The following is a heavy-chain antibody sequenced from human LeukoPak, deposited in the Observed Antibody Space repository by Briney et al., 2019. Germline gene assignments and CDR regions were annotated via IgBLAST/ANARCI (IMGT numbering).Heavy chain of an antibody. D-gene: IGHD2-15*01. J-gene: IGHJ6*02. CDR3: ARDLGGSYYYGMDV. V-gene: IGHV3-48*02. CDR2: ISSRSSTI. CDR1: RFTFSSHG. Sequence: GGSLRLSCEASRFTFSSHGMNWVRQAPGKGLEWVSYISSRSSTICYADSVKGRFTISRDNAENSLFLQMNSLRDEDTAVYYCARDLGGSYYYGMDVWGQGTTVTVSS.